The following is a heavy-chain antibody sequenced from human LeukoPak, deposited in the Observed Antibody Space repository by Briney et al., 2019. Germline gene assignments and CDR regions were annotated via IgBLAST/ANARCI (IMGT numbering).Heavy chain of an antibody. V-gene: IGHV4-4*02. Sequence: KPSGTLSLTCAVSGGSISSGNWWSWVRQPPGKGLEWIGEIYHSGSTNYNPSLKSRVTISVDKSRNQFSLELSSVAAADTAVYYCATLGRRDYYGSGSYYNAFYFDYWGQGTLVTVSS. CDR2: IYHSGST. CDR1: GGSISSGNW. CDR3: ATLGRRDYYGSGSYYNAFYFDY. J-gene: IGHJ4*02. D-gene: IGHD3-10*01.